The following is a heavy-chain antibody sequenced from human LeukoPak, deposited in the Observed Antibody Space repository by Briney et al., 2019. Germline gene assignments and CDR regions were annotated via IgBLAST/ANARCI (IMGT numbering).Heavy chain of an antibody. D-gene: IGHD7-27*01. Sequence: RGSLRLSCVTSGFSVSNNYMSWVRQAPGKGLEWVSVISSASGTYYADSVKARFTISRDISKNTLFLLMNSLTVEDTAIYYCARESFSRGDFNWGQGTLVSVSS. CDR1: GFSVSNNY. CDR2: ISSASGT. J-gene: IGHJ4*02. CDR3: ARESFSRGDFN. V-gene: IGHV3-66*01.